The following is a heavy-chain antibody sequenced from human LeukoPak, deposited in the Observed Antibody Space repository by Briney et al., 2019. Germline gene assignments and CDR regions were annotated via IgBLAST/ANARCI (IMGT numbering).Heavy chain of an antibody. CDR3: ARDGGYCSSGTVCYSRAEYYYYGMDV. CDR1: GYIFPDYY. CDR2: INPNSGGT. V-gene: IGHV1-2*06. J-gene: IGHJ6*02. D-gene: IGHD2-2*01. Sequence: ASVKVSCKGSGYIFPDYYIYWVRQAPGQGLEWMGRINPNSGGTSYAQKFQGRVTVTRDTSISTVYMELSRLRSDDTAVYYCARDGGYCSSGTVCYSRAEYYYYGMDVWGQGTTVTVSS.